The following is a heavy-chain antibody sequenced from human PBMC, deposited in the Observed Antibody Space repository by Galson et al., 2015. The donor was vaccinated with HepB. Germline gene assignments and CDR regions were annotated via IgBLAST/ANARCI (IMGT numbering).Heavy chain of an antibody. CDR2: IKSKTEGGTT. D-gene: IGHD6-13*01. J-gene: IGHJ4*02. V-gene: IGHV3-15*01. CDR3: TTDGLGAAGFRDY. CDR1: GFTFKNAW. Sequence: SLRLSCAASGFTFKNAWMSWVRQAPGKGPEWAGRIKSKTEGGTTDYSAAVKGRFTISRDDSKNTLYLQMNSLKIEDTAVYYCTTDGLGAAGFRDYWGQGTLVTVSS.